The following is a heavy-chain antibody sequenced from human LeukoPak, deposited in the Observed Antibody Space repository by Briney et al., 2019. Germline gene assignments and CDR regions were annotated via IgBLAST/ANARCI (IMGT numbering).Heavy chain of an antibody. CDR3: ARVALYYFDY. D-gene: IGHD3-3*02. Sequence: GGSLRLSCAAPGFTFSSYWMSWVRQAPGKGLEWVANIKQDGSEKYYVDSVKGRFTISRDNAKNSLYLQMNSLRAEDTAVYYCARVALYYFDYWGQGTLVTVSS. CDR2: IKQDGSEK. J-gene: IGHJ4*02. V-gene: IGHV3-7*01. CDR1: GFTFSSYW.